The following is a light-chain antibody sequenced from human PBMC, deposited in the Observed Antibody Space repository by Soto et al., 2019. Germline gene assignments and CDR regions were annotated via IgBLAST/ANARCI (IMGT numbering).Light chain of an antibody. CDR1: QSLRPNS. CDR3: QQSDTSPRT. J-gene: IGKJ1*01. CDR2: GVY. V-gene: IGKV3-20*01. Sequence: DKAALSCMGRQSLRPNSLAWYPQKPGQAPRLLISGVYSRAAGIPDRFSGSGSGTDFTLTISRLEPEDFAVYYCQQSDTSPRTFCHGTNV.